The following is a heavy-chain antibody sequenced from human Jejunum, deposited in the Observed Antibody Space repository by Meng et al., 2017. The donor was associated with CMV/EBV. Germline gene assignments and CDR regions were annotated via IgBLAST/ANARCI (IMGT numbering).Heavy chain of an antibody. CDR1: GFSFSDYY. V-gene: IGHV3-11*05. J-gene: IGHJ4*02. Sequence: QVQGVDSGGGLVEPGGSLRLSCKASGFSFSDYYMTWIRHTPGKGPEWLAYISGSSTVTNYADSVKGRFTISRDNVNNLLYLQMNSLRADDTAVYYCTRDPRACDYWGQGTLVTVSS. CDR2: ISGSSTVT. CDR3: TRDPRACDY.